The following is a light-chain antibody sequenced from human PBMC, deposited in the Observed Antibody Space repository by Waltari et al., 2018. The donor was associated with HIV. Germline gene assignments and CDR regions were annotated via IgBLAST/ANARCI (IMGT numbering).Light chain of an antibody. V-gene: IGLV3-25*03. CDR2: KDS. J-gene: IGLJ2*01. Sequence: SYELTQAPSVSVSPGQTAKTTCSGAAFSKHYVYWYQQKPGQAPLMMIFKDSERPSEIPARFSASSSGSTSILTISGVQAEDEADYYCQSGHNSDSIFGGGTKLTVL. CDR1: AFSKHY. CDR3: QSGHNSDSI.